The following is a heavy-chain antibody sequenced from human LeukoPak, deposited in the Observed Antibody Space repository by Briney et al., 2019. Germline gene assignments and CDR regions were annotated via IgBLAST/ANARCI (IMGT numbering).Heavy chain of an antibody. CDR1: GFTFSSYG. Sequence: GGSLRLSCAASGFTFSSYGMHWVRQAPGKGLEWVAYIRYHGSNINYADSVKGRFTISRDNSKDTLLLQMSSLRAEDTAVYYCAKVLTGYCGSTSCPFGSWGQGTLVTVSS. D-gene: IGHD2-2*01. V-gene: IGHV3-30*02. CDR2: IRYHGSNI. CDR3: AKVLTGYCGSTSCPFGS. J-gene: IGHJ4*02.